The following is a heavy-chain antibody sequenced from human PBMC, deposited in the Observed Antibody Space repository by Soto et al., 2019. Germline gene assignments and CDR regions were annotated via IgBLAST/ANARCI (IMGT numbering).Heavy chain of an antibody. Sequence: QVQLVQSGAEVKKPGSSVKVSCKASGGTFSRYAISWVRQAPGQGLEWMGGIIPIFGTANYAQKFQGRVTITADESTSTAYMELSRLRSEDTAVYYCARAPTSNYYDSSGYHWWGQGTLVTVSS. J-gene: IGHJ4*02. D-gene: IGHD3-22*01. CDR3: ARAPTSNYYDSSGYHW. V-gene: IGHV1-69*01. CDR2: IIPIFGTA. CDR1: GGTFSRYA.